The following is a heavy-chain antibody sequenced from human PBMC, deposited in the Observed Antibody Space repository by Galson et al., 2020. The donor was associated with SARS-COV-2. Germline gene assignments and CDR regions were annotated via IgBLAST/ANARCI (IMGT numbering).Heavy chain of an antibody. Sequence: SETLSLTCTVSGDFISNYYWNWVRQPPGKPLEWIGHIYDKGRSSYNPSLKSRVTISADTSKNQFSLSLGSVTAADTAVYYCARTNNGFYSDLDYWSQGTLITVSS. CDR1: GDFISNYY. CDR3: ARTNNGFYSDLDY. J-gene: IGHJ4*02. V-gene: IGHV4-59*01. CDR2: IYDKGRS. D-gene: IGHD3-22*01.